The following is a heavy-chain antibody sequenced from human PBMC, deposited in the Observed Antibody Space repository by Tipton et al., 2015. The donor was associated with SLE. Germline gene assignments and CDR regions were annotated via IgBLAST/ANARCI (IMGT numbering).Heavy chain of an antibody. Sequence: TLSLTCTVSGGSISSGSYYWSWIRQPAGKGLEWIGYIYHSGSTYYNPSLKSRVTISVDRSKNQFSLKLSSVTAADTAVYYCARDHRTPGAFGIWGQGTMVTVSS. J-gene: IGHJ3*02. D-gene: IGHD1-14*01. CDR2: IYHSGST. CDR1: GGSISSGSYY. V-gene: IGHV4-30-2*01. CDR3: ARDHRTPGAFGI.